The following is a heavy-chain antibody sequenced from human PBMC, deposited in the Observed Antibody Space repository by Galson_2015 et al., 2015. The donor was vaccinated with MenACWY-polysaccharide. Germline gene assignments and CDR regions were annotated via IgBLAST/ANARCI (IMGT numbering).Heavy chain of an antibody. Sequence: SVKVSCKASGYTFTSYDINWVRQATGQGLEWMGWMNPNSGITGYAQKFQGRVTMTRNTSISTAYMELSSLRSEDTAVYYCATDRPVVPSGSAYYFDYWGQGTLVTVSS. CDR2: MNPNSGIT. CDR3: ATDRPVVPSGSAYYFDY. CDR1: GYTFTSYD. J-gene: IGHJ4*02. V-gene: IGHV1-8*01. D-gene: IGHD1-26*01.